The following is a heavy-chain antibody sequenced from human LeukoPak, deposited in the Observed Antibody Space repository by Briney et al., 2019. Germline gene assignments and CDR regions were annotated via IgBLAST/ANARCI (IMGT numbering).Heavy chain of an antibody. CDR2: INPNSGGT. J-gene: IGHJ4*02. V-gene: IGHV1-2*02. CDR1: GYTFTGYY. Sequence: ASAKVSCKASGYTFTGYYMHWVRQAPGQGLEWMGWINPNSGGTNYAQKFQGRVTMTRDTSISTAYMELSRLRSDDTAVYYCARADYDSSGYWFDYWGQGTLVTVSS. D-gene: IGHD3-22*01. CDR3: ARADYDSSGYWFDY.